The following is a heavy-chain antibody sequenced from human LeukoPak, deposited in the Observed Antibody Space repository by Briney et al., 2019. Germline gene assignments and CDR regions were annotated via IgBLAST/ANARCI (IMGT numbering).Heavy chain of an antibody. J-gene: IGHJ4*02. CDR1: GFTFSSYW. CDR2: IKQDGSEK. CDR3: ARVAKKPSTYSSSWYYSDY. D-gene: IGHD6-13*01. V-gene: IGHV3-7*01. Sequence: GGSLRLSCAASGFTFSSYWMSWVRQAPGKGLEWVANIKQDGSEKYYVDSVKGRFTISRDNAKNSLYLQMNSLRAEDTAVYYCARVAKKPSTYSSSWYYSDYWGQGTLVTVSS.